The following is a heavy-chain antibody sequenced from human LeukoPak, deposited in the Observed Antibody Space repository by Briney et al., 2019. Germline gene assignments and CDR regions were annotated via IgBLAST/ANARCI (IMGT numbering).Heavy chain of an antibody. V-gene: IGHV4-59*01. J-gene: IGHJ4*02. CDR1: GGSINNYY. D-gene: IGHD3-16*01. Sequence: PSETLSLTCTVSGGSINNYYWTWIRQPPGKGLEWIGYIYYSGSTNYNPSLKSRVTISVDTSKNQFSLKLSSVTAADTAVYYCARDGVLGGLFVWDYWSQGTLVTVSS. CDR2: IYYSGST. CDR3: ARDGVLGGLFVWDY.